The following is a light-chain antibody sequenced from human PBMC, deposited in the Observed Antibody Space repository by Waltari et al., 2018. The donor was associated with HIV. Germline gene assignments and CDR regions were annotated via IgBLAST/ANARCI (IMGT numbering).Light chain of an antibody. CDR2: ENN. Sequence: QSVLTQPPSVSAAPGQKVTISCSGSSSNIGNNYVSWYQQLPGTAPQLLIYENNTHPSGIPELFSGSKSGTAATLGITGLQTGDDADYYCGTWDSSLSVWVFGGGTKLTVL. J-gene: IGLJ3*02. CDR1: SSNIGNNY. V-gene: IGLV1-51*02. CDR3: GTWDSSLSVWV.